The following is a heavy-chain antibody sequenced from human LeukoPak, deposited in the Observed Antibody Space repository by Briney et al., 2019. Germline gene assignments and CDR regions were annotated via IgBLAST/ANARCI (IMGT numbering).Heavy chain of an antibody. CDR3: AKDGVKYNWNYGYYYYMDV. Sequence: PGGSLRLSCAASGFTFDDYAMHWVRQAPGKGLEWVSLISWDGGSTYYADSVKGRFTISRDNSKNSLYLQMNSLRAEDTALYYCAKDGVKYNWNYGYYYYMDVWGKGTTVTVSS. V-gene: IGHV3-43D*04. J-gene: IGHJ6*03. D-gene: IGHD1-7*01. CDR1: GFTFDDYA. CDR2: ISWDGGST.